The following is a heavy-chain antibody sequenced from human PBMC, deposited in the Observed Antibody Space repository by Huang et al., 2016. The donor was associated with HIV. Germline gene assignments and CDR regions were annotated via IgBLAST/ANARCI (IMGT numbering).Heavy chain of an antibody. D-gene: IGHD4-4*01. CDR1: GYDFGSYG. Sequence: QVQLVQSGGEVMQPGASVRVSCKASGYDFGSYGMSWVRQAPGQGLEWMGWRGSDSRDTSSAQKCQGRVTMTTDTSTTTTYMELRSLRSDDTAMYYCARDPYYSNRWKRNDASFLWGQGTMITVSS. J-gene: IGHJ3*01. CDR2: RGSDSRDT. CDR3: ARDPYYSNRWKRNDASFL. V-gene: IGHV1-18*01.